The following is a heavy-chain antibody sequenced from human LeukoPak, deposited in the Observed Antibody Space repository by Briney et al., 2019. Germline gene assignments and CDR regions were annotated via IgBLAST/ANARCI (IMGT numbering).Heavy chain of an antibody. CDR2: ISWNSGSI. CDR1: GFTFDDYA. J-gene: IGHJ3*02. Sequence: GGSLRLSCAASGFTFDDYAMHWVRQAPGKGLEWVSGISWNSGSIGYADSVKGRFTISRDNAKNSLYLQMNSLRAEDTAVYYCAKGSPVGPLFCDIWGQGTMVTVSS. D-gene: IGHD3-3*01. V-gene: IGHV3-9*01. CDR3: AKGSPVGPLFCDI.